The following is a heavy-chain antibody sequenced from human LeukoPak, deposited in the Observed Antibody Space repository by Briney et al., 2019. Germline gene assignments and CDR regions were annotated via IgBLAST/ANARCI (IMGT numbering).Heavy chain of an antibody. Sequence: GGSLRLSCAASGFTFNSFAMSWVRQAPGKGLEGVSVISGSGGSTYYADPVKGRFTISRHNSKNTLYLQMNSLRAEDTAVYYCANESPFLDYWGQGTLVTVSS. V-gene: IGHV3-23*01. CDR1: GFTFNSFA. J-gene: IGHJ4*02. CDR3: ANESPFLDY. CDR2: ISGSGGST.